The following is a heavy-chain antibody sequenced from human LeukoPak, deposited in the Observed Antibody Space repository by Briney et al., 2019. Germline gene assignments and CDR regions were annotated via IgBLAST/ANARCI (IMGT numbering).Heavy chain of an antibody. D-gene: IGHD5-12*01. J-gene: IGHJ4*02. V-gene: IGHV3-30*04. Sequence: GGSLRLSCAASGFTFSSYAMHWVRQAPGKGLEWVAVISYDGSNKYYADSVKGRFTISRDNSKNTLYLQMNSLRAEDTAVYYCARSIVATISGDYWGQGTLVTVSS. CDR1: GFTFSSYA. CDR2: ISYDGSNK. CDR3: ARSIVATISGDY.